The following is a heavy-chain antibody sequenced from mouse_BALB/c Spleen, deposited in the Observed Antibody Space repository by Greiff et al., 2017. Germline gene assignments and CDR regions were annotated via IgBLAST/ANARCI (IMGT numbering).Heavy chain of an antibody. Sequence: EVMLVESGGGLVQPGGSLKLSCAASGFTFSSYGMSWVRQTPDKRLELVATINSNGGSTYYPDSVKGRFTISRDNAKNTLYLQMSSLKSEDTAMYYCARHFYYGNLYAMDYWGQGTSVTVSS. CDR2: INSNGGST. CDR3: ARHFYYGNLYAMDY. V-gene: IGHV5-6-3*01. CDR1: GFTFSSYG. J-gene: IGHJ4*01. D-gene: IGHD2-1*01.